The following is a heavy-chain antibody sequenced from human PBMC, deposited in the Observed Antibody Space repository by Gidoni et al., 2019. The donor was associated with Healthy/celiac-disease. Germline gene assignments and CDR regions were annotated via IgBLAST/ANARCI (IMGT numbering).Heavy chain of an antibody. J-gene: IGHJ4*02. D-gene: IGHD5-18*01. V-gene: IGHV3-11*01. Sequence: QVQLVESGGGLVKPGGSLSLSCAASGSTFRDYYMSWIRQAPGKGLEWVSYISSSGSTIYYADSVKGRFTISRGNAKNSLYLQMNSLRAEDTAVYYCARDYVPGVKAIGPLFDYWGQGTLVTVSS. CDR1: GSTFRDYY. CDR3: ARDYVPGVKAIGPLFDY. CDR2: ISSSGSTI.